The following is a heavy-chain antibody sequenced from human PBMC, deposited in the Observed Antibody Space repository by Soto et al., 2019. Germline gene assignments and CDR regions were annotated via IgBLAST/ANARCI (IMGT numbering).Heavy chain of an antibody. V-gene: IGHV3-30*03. J-gene: IGHJ6*02. Sequence: PGGSLRLSCAASGFTFSGYGMHWVRQAPGKGLEWVAVISYDGSNKYYADSVKGRFTISRDNSKNTLYLQMNSLRAEDTAVYYCARDLGSSGYYYRAYYYGMDVWGQGTTVTVSS. CDR1: GFTFSGYG. D-gene: IGHD3-22*01. CDR3: ARDLGSSGYYYRAYYYGMDV. CDR2: ISYDGSNK.